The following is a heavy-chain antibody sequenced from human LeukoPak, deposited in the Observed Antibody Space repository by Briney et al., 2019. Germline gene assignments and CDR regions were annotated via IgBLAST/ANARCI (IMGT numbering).Heavy chain of an antibody. J-gene: IGHJ5*02. V-gene: IGHV3-33*01. D-gene: IGHD2-15*01. CDR1: GFTFSSYG. CDR3: ARERAEAHLYCSGGRCARFDP. CDR2: IWYDGSNK. Sequence: GGSLRLSRAASGFTFSSYGMHWVRQAPGKGLEWVAVIWYDGSNKYYADSVKGRFTISRDNSKNTLYLQMNSLRAEDTAVYYCARERAEAHLYCSGGRCARFDPWAREPWSPSPQ.